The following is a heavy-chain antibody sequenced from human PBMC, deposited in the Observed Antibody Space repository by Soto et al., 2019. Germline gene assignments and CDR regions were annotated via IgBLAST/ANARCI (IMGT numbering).Heavy chain of an antibody. J-gene: IGHJ4*02. CDR2: IYYSGST. D-gene: IGHD4-17*01. CDR1: GGSISSGGYY. CDR3: ARDHDYGFSH. Sequence: SETLSLTCTVSGGSISSGGYYWSWIRQHPGKGLEWIGYIYYSGSTYYNPSLKSRVTISVDTSKNQFSLKLSSVTAADTAVYYCARDHDYGFSHWGQGTLVTVSS. V-gene: IGHV4-31*03.